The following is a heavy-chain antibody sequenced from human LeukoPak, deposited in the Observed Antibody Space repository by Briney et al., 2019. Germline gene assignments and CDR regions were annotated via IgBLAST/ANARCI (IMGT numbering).Heavy chain of an antibody. V-gene: IGHV1-69*13. Sequence: ASVKVSCKASGGTFSSYAISWVRQAPGQGLGWMGGIIPIFGTANYAQKFQGRVTITADESTSTAYMELSSLRSEDTAVYYCARAGGVGATIAYFDYWGQGTLVTVSS. CDR2: IIPIFGTA. CDR1: GGTFSSYA. D-gene: IGHD1-26*01. J-gene: IGHJ4*02. CDR3: ARAGGVGATIAYFDY.